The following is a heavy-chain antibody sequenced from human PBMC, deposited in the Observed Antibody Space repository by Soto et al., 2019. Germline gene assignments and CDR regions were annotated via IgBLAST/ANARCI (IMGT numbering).Heavy chain of an antibody. CDR3: ARDHSGNPFY. CDR2: ISPYNGNT. Sequence: QVQLVQSGAEVKKPGASVKVSCKASGYTFTSYGISWVRQAPGQGLEWMGWISPYNGNTNYAQKLQGRVTMTTDTXXXXXXXXXXXXXXXXXXXXYCARDHSGNPFYWGQGTLVTVSS. V-gene: IGHV1-18*01. CDR1: GYTFTSYG. D-gene: IGHD1-26*01. J-gene: IGHJ4*02.